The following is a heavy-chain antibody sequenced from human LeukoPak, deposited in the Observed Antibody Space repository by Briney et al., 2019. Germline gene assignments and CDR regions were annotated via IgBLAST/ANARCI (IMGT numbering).Heavy chain of an antibody. CDR2: ITNSGGTT. V-gene: IGHV3-23*01. CDR3: AKSLGLSVWYGISGP. J-gene: IGHJ5*02. Sequence: GGSLRLSGAASGFIFSNYAMSWVRQAPGKGLEWVSAITNSGGTTYYADSVKGRFTICRDNSKNTLYLQMNSLRAEDTAVYYCAKSLGLSVWYGISGPWGQRTLVTVSS. D-gene: IGHD3-10*01. CDR1: GFIFSNYA.